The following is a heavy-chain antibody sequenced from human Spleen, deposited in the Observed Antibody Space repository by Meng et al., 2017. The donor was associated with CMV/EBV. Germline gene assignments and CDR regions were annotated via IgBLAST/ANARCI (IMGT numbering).Heavy chain of an antibody. D-gene: IGHD2-2*01. Sequence: GGSLRLSCAASGFTFSDYYMNWVRQAPGKGLEWVAVISYDGSNKYYADSVKGRFTISRDNSKNTLYLQMNSLRAEDTAVYYCAKSQGYCNSASCYQFDYWGQGTLVTVSS. CDR2: ISYDGSNK. J-gene: IGHJ4*02. V-gene: IGHV3-30*18. CDR3: AKSQGYCNSASCYQFDY. CDR1: GFTFSDYY.